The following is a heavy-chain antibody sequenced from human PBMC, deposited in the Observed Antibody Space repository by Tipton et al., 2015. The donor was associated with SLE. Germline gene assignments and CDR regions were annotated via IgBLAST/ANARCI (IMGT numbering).Heavy chain of an antibody. Sequence: TLSLTCTVSGGSVSSGSYYWSWIRQPPGKGLEWIGYIYYSGSTNYNPSLKSRVTISVDTSKNQFSLKLSSVTAADTAVYSCARGEDPDPFDSWGRGTMVTVSS. V-gene: IGHV4-61*01. CDR1: GGSVSSGSYY. CDR2: IYYSGST. CDR3: ARGEDPDPFDS. J-gene: IGHJ3*02.